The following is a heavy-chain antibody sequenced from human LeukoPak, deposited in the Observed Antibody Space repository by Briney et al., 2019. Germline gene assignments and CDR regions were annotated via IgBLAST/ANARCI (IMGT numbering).Heavy chain of an antibody. CDR3: GRGWAVDF. J-gene: IGHJ4*02. V-gene: IGHV3-48*01. Sequence: GGSLKLSCAASGFTFSDYSMNWVRQAPGKGLEWISYISGSGTIYYADSVKGRFTISRDNAQRLVYLQMNSLRVEDTAVYYCGRGWAVDFWGQGTLVTVSS. D-gene: IGHD5-24*01. CDR1: GFTFSDYS. CDR2: ISGSGTI.